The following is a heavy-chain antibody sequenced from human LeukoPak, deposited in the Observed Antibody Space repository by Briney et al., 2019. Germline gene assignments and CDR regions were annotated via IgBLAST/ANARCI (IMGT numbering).Heavy chain of an antibody. CDR1: GFTFSSYE. D-gene: IGHD1-26*01. CDR3: LRFLARVGPDY. Sequence: GGSLRLSCAASGFTFSSYEMNWVRQAPGEGLEWDSKISSGGGTIYYADSVKGRFTISRDNAKNSLFLQMNSLRAEDTAVYYCLRFLARVGPDYWGQVTLVTVSS. V-gene: IGHV3-48*03. J-gene: IGHJ4*02. CDR2: ISSGGGTI.